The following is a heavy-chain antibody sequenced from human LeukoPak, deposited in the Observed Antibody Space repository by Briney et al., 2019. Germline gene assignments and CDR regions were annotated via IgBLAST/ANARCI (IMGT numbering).Heavy chain of an antibody. CDR3: AREASEGHYYDSSGYST. V-gene: IGHV1-18*01. CDR1: GYTFTSYG. Sequence: ASVKVSCKASGYTFTSYGISWVRQAPGQGLEWMRWISAYNGNTNYAQKLQGRVTMTTDTSTSTAYMELRSLRSDDTAVYYCAREASEGHYYDSSGYSTWGQGTLVTVSS. D-gene: IGHD3-22*01. J-gene: IGHJ5*02. CDR2: ISAYNGNT.